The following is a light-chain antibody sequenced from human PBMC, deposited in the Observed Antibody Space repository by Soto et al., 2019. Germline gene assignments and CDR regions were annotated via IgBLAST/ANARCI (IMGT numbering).Light chain of an antibody. CDR3: SSYTSGSSYV. CDR1: SSDVGGYDT. V-gene: IGLV2-14*01. Sequence: QCALTQPASVSRSPGQSIAISSTRTSSDVGGYDTVCWYQQHPGKAPKLIIFGVSNRPSGVSNRFSGSKSGNTASLTISGLQAEDEADYYCSSYTSGSSYVFGTGTKVTVL. CDR2: GVS. J-gene: IGLJ1*01.